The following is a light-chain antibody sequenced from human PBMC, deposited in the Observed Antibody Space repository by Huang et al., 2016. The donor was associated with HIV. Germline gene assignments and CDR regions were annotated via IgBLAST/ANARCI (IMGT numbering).Light chain of an antibody. J-gene: IGKJ4*01. CDR1: QSINSY. Sequence: DIQMTQSPSSLSASVGDRVTITCRASQSINSYLNWYQQKPGKAPKVLSYAASRLQSGVPSRFSGSGSGTDFTLTINSLQPEDFAIYYCQQSYNTPLTFGGGTRLEIK. V-gene: IGKV1-39*01. CDR3: QQSYNTPLT. CDR2: AAS.